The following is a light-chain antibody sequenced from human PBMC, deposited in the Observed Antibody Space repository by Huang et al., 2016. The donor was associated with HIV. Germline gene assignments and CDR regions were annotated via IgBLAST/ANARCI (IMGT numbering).Light chain of an antibody. V-gene: IGKV3-20*01. CDR3: QQYGSALKWT. CDR1: QSINSRF. CDR2: GAS. Sequence: FVLTQSPGTLSLSPGERVTLSCRASQSINSRFLAWYQQKPGQAPRLLIYGASTRATGIPDRCSGSGSGTDFTLTINRLEPEDFAVYYCQQYGSALKWTFGQGTKVEIK. J-gene: IGKJ1*01.